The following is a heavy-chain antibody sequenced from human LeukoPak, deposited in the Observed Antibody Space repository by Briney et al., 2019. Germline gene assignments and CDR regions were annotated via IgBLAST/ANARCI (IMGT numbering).Heavy chain of an antibody. Sequence: PGGSLRLSCATSQFNFNKFGMSWVRQAPGKGLEWVANIKQDGSEKYYVDSVKGRFTISRDNAKNSLYLQMNSLRAEDTAVYYCARDDLFYYGSGSPGGYWGQGTLVTVSS. CDR3: ARDDLFYYGSGSPGGY. CDR2: IKQDGSEK. D-gene: IGHD3-10*01. V-gene: IGHV3-7*01. CDR1: QFNFNKFG. J-gene: IGHJ4*02.